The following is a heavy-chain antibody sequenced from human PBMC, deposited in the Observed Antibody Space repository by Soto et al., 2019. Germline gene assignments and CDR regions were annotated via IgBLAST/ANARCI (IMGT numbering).Heavy chain of an antibody. CDR2: INACNGNT. J-gene: IGHJ5*02. CDR1: GYTFTSYG. D-gene: IGHD6-6*01. Sequence: ASVKVSCKASGYTFTSYGISWVRQAPGQRLEWMGWINACNGNTKYSQKFQGRVTITRDTSASTAYMELSSLRSEDTAVYYCARRRGSSSSAFDPWGQGTLVTVSS. V-gene: IGHV1-3*01. CDR3: ARRRGSSSSAFDP.